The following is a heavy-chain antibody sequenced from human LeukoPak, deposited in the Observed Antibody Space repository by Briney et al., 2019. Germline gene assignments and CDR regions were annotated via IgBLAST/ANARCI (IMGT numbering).Heavy chain of an antibody. CDR2: ISSSSSYI. Sequence: GGSLRLSCAASGFTFSSYSMNWVRQAPGKGLEWVSSISSSSSYIYYADSVKGRFTISRDNAKNSLYLQMNSLRAEDTAVYYCASRAFVPAAPDDYYYYYMDVWGKGTTVTISS. V-gene: IGHV3-21*04. D-gene: IGHD2-2*01. J-gene: IGHJ6*03. CDR1: GFTFSSYS. CDR3: ASRAFVPAAPDDYYYYYMDV.